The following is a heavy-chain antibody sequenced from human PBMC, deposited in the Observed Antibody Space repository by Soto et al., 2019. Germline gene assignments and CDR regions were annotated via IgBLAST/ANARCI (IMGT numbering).Heavy chain of an antibody. J-gene: IGHJ3*02. CDR3: ATVEMATKKGAFDI. CDR2: IYYSGST. D-gene: IGHD5-12*01. CDR1: GGSISSSSYY. Sequence: SETLSLTCTVSGGSISSSSYYWGWIRQPPGKGLEWIGSIYYSGSTYYNPSLKSRVTISVDTSKNQFSLKLSSVTAADTAVYYCATVEMATKKGAFDIWGQGTMVTV. V-gene: IGHV4-39*01.